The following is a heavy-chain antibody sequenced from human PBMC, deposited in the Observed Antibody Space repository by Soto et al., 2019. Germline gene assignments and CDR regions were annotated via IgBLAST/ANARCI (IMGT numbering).Heavy chain of an antibody. J-gene: IGHJ5*02. CDR3: ARGTSSFRRIAARPRLFDP. V-gene: IGHV4-31*03. Sequence: PSETLSLTCTVSGGSISSGGYYWSWIRQHPGKGLEWIGYIYYSGSTYYNPSLKSRVTISVDTSKNQFSLKLSSVTAADTAVYYCARGTSSFRRIAARPRLFDPWGQGTLVTVSS. CDR2: IYYSGST. D-gene: IGHD6-6*01. CDR1: GGSISSGGYY.